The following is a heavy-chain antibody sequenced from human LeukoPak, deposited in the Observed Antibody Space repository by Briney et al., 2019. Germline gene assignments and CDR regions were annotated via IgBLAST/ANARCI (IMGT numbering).Heavy chain of an antibody. CDR1: GFTFSSYA. V-gene: IGHV3-23*01. D-gene: IGHD2-2*01. J-gene: IGHJ4*02. Sequence: GGSLRLSCAASGFTFSSYAMRWVRQAPGKGLEWVSAISGSGGGTYYADSVKGRFTISRDNSKNTLYLQMNSLRAEDTAVYYCAKGVVVVPAAIDYWGQGTLVTVSS. CDR3: AKGVVVVPAAIDY. CDR2: ISGSGGGT.